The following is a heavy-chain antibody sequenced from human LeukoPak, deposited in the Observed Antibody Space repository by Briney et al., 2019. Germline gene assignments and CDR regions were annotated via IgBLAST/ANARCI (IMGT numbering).Heavy chain of an antibody. Sequence: GGSLRLSCAASGFTFSSYGMHWVRQAPGKGLEWVAVISYDGSNKYCADSVKGRFTISRDNSKNTLYLQMNSLRAEDTAVYYCAKENDDILTGYHYYYYGMDVWGKGTTVTVSS. V-gene: IGHV3-30*18. J-gene: IGHJ6*04. CDR3: AKENDDILTGYHYYYYGMDV. D-gene: IGHD3-9*01. CDR2: ISYDGSNK. CDR1: GFTFSSYG.